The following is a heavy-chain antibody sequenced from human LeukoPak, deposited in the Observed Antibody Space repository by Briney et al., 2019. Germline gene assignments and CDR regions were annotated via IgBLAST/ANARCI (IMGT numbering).Heavy chain of an antibody. Sequence: GGSLRLSCAASGFTFSSYGMSWVRQAPGKGLEWVSYISSSGSTIYYADSVKGRFTISRDNAKNSLYLQMNSLRAEDTAVYYCAELGITKIGGVWGKGTTVTISS. D-gene: IGHD3-10*02. J-gene: IGHJ6*04. CDR3: AELGITKIGGV. CDR1: GFTFSSYG. CDR2: ISSSGSTI. V-gene: IGHV3-48*04.